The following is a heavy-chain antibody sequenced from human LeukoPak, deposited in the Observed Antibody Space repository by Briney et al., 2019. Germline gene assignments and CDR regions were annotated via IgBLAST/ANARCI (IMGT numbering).Heavy chain of an antibody. Sequence: PGGSLRLSCAASGFTFSSYGMHWVRQAPGKGLEWVAVIWYDGSNKYYADSVKGRFTISRDNSKHTLYLQMNSLRAEDTAVYYCAKELDGYNSGFDYWGQGTLVTVSS. CDR3: AKELDGYNSGFDY. V-gene: IGHV3-33*06. D-gene: IGHD5-24*01. CDR1: GFTFSSYG. J-gene: IGHJ4*02. CDR2: IWYDGSNK.